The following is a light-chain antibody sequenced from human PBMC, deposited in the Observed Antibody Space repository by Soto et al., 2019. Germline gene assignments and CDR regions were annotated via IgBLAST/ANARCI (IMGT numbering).Light chain of an antibody. CDR2: AAS. CDR3: HQYYSYPIT. Sequence: AIRMTQSPSSFSASTGDRVTITCRASQGISSYLAWYQQKPGKAPKLLIYAASTLQSGVPSRFSGSGSGTDFTLTISCLQSEDFATYYCHQYYSYPITFGGGTKVEIK. V-gene: IGKV1-8*01. J-gene: IGKJ4*01. CDR1: QGISSY.